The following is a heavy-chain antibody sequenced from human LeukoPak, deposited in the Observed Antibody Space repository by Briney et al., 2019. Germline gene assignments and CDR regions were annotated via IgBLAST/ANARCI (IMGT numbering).Heavy chain of an antibody. CDR3: ARDGYYDSSRDAFDI. CDR1: GGSISSYY. J-gene: IGHJ3*02. D-gene: IGHD3-22*01. CDR2: IYYSGST. V-gene: IGHV4-59*01. Sequence: SETLSLTCTVSGGSISSYYWSWIRQPPGKGLEWIGHIYYSGSTNYNPSLKSRVTISVDTSKNQFSLKLSSVTAADTAVYYCARDGYYDSSRDAFDIWGQGTMVTVSS.